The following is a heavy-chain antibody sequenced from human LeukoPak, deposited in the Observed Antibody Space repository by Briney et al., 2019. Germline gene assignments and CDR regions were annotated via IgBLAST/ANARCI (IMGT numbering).Heavy chain of an antibody. J-gene: IGHJ6*02. V-gene: IGHV4-4*07. CDR1: GGSFSSYY. Sequence: SETLSLTGAVYGGSFSSYYWSWIRQPAGKGLEWIGRIYTSGSTNYNPSLKSRVTMSVDTSKNQFSLKLSSVTAADTAVYYCARDVVRGYYGMDVWGQGTTVTVSS. CDR3: ARDVVRGYYGMDV. D-gene: IGHD3-10*01. CDR2: IYTSGST.